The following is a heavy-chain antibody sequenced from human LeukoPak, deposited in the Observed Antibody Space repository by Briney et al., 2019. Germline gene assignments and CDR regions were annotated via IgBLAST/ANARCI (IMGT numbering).Heavy chain of an antibody. CDR2: ISSSSSYI. V-gene: IGHV3-21*01. D-gene: IGHD1-20*01. J-gene: IGHJ6*02. Sequence: PGGSLRLSCAASGFTFSSYSMNWVRQAPGKGLEWVSSISSSSSYIYYADSVKGRFTISRDNAKNSLYLQMNSLRAEDTAVYYCARDRGRLTGTTYYYYGMDVWGQGTTVTVSS. CDR3: ARDRGRLTGTTYYYYGMDV. CDR1: GFTFSSYS.